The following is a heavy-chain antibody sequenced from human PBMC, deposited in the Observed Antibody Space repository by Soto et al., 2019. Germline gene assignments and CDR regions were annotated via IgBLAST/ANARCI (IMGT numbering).Heavy chain of an antibody. Sequence: PGGSLRISCTSSGFTFGDYDMSWVRQAPGKGLEWVGFIRRKADGGTTEYTASVKGRFTISRDDSKSIAYLQMNSLKTEDTAVYYCTKERYSYYSWGQGTLVTVSS. J-gene: IGHJ5*02. V-gene: IGHV3-49*04. CDR2: IRRKADGGTT. D-gene: IGHD5-18*01. CDR1: GFTFGDYD. CDR3: TKERYSYYS.